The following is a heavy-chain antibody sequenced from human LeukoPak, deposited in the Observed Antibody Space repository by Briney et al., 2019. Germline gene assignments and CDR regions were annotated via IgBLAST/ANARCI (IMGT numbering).Heavy chain of an antibody. CDR1: GDSISSSKKY. CDR3: ARGPRIYYYYYMDV. J-gene: IGHJ6*03. Sequence: SETLSLTCTVSGDSISSSKKYWGWVRQPPGKGLEWIGSIYYSGNTYYNPSLKSRVTISVDTSKNQFSLKLSSVTAADTAVYYCARGPRIYYYYYMDVWGKGTTVTVSS. V-gene: IGHV4-39*07. CDR2: IYYSGNT.